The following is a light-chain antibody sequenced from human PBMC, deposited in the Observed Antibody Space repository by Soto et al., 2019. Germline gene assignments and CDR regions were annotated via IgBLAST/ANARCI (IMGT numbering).Light chain of an antibody. CDR2: AAS. CDR1: QSIDTY. CDR3: QQSYSVPRT. Sequence: DIQMTQSPSSLSGSVGDRFTMTCRASQSIDTYLNWYQRKPGKAPNVLIYAASTLQSGVPTRFSGSGSGTDFTLTISSLQPEDFATYYCQQSYSVPRTFGLGTKVDIK. J-gene: IGKJ1*01. V-gene: IGKV1-39*01.